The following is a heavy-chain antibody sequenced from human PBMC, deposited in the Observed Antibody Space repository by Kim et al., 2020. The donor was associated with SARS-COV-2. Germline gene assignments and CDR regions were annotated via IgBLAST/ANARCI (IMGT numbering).Heavy chain of an antibody. CDR3: ARDPQRKDAYNHDY. D-gene: IGHD1-1*01. Sequence: GGSLRLSCSVSRFIFSDYSMSWIRQAPGKGLEWIAHIDNIYGSTNYAESVKGRFTISRDNAKNSLYLEMNSLRPDDTALDYCARDPQRKDAYNHDYWGQG. V-gene: IGHV3-11*05. J-gene: IGHJ4*02. CDR1: RFIFSDYS. CDR2: IDNIYGST.